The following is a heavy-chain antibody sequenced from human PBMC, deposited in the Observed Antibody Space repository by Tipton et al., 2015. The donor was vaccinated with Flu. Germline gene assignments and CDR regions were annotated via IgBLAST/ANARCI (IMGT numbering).Heavy chain of an antibody. V-gene: IGHV3-23*01. CDR1: GFSFGSYA. CDR3: AGARLVFFGPFEI. D-gene: IGHD3-3*01. CDR2: ISANGRDS. J-gene: IGHJ3*02. Sequence: SLRLSCTTSGFSFGSYAMNWVRQAPGKGLQWVSAISANGRDSYYADSAKGRFTISRDNSKNTLYLEMNSLRDDDTAVYYCAGARLVFFGPFEIWGLGTRVTASS.